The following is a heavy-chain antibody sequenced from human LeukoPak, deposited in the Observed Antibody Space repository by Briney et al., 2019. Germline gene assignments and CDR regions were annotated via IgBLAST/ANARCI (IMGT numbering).Heavy chain of an antibody. V-gene: IGHV3-74*01. CDR2: INSDGSST. Sequence: GGSLRLSCAASGFTFSSYWMHWVRQAPGKGLVWVSRINSDGSSTSYADSVKGRFTISRDNAKNTLYLQMNSLRAEDTAVYYCAKYYYDSSGRFDYWGQGTLVTVSS. D-gene: IGHD3-22*01. CDR1: GFTFSSYW. CDR3: AKYYYDSSGRFDY. J-gene: IGHJ4*02.